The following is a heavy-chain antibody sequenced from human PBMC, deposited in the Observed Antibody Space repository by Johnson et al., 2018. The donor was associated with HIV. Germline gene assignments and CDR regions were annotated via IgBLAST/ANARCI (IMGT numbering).Heavy chain of an antibody. CDR2: ILYDGSNK. CDR1: GFTFSSYG. V-gene: IGHV3-30*03. CDR3: AREMAIAAAGHDAFDI. J-gene: IGHJ3*02. D-gene: IGHD6-13*01. Sequence: QVQLVESGGGVVQPGRSLRLSCAASGFTFSSYGMHWVRQAPGKGLEWVAVILYDGSNKYYADSVKGRFTISRDNSKNTLYLQMNSLRAEDTAVYYCAREMAIAAAGHDAFDIWGQGTMVTVSS.